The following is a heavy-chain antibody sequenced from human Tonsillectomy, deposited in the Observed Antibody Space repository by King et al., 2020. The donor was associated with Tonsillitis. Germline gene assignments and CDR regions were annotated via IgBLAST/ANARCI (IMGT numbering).Heavy chain of an antibody. CDR1: GFTFSSYW. Sequence: VQLVESGGGLVPPGGSLRLSCAASGFTFSSYWMSWVRQAPGKGLEWVANIKQDGSEKYYVDSVKGRFTISRDNAKNSLYLQMNSLRAEDTAVYYCVRDLTVAHCSGGSCYGYGMDVWDQGTTVTVSS. D-gene: IGHD2-15*01. CDR2: IKQDGSEK. CDR3: VRDLTVAHCSGGSCYGYGMDV. V-gene: IGHV3-7*01. J-gene: IGHJ6*02.